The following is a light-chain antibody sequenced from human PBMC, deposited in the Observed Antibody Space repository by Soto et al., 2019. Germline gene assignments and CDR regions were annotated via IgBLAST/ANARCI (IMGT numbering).Light chain of an antibody. CDR2: KAS. CDR3: QKYNSYSPT. J-gene: IGKJ1*01. CDR1: QSISSW. Sequence: DIQMTPSPSTLSASVLYIVTITCRASQSISSWLAWYQQKPGKAPKLLIYKASNLEDGVPTRFSGSGSETEFTLTISGLQPGDSATHYCQKYNSYSPTFGQGTKVDIK. V-gene: IGKV1-5*03.